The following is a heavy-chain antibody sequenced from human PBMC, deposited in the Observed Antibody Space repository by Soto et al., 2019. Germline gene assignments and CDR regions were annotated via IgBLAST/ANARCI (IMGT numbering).Heavy chain of an antibody. Sequence: ASVKVSCKASGYTFTGYYMHWVRQAPGQGLEWMGWISANSGNTNYAQKLQGRVTMTTDTSTSTAYMELRSLRSDDTAVYYCARVQGWYDSSEILDYWGQGTLVTVSS. CDR1: GYTFTGYY. CDR3: ARVQGWYDSSEILDY. V-gene: IGHV1-18*04. J-gene: IGHJ4*02. D-gene: IGHD3-22*01. CDR2: ISANSGNT.